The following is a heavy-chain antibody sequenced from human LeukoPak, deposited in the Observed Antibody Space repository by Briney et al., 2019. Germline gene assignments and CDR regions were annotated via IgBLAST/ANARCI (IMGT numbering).Heavy chain of an antibody. D-gene: IGHD3-22*01. V-gene: IGHV4-4*02. CDR3: ARDSTSNYDSSGYLDY. CDR1: GGSISSSNW. J-gene: IGHJ4*02. Sequence: SGTLSLTCAVSGGSISSSNWWSWVRQPPGKGLEWIGEIYHSGSTNYNPSLKSRVTISVDKSKNQFSLKLSSVTAADTAVYYCARDSTSNYDSSGYLDYWGQGTLVTVSS. CDR2: IYHSGST.